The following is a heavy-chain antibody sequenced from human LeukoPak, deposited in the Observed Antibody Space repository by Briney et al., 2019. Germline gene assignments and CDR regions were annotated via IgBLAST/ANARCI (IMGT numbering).Heavy chain of an antibody. J-gene: IGHJ5*02. V-gene: IGHV3-30*02. CDR2: IRYDGHDK. CDR3: AKDLMRDRWFGES. CDR1: GFTFSNAW. Sequence: GGSLRLSCAASGFTFSNAWMSWVRQAPGKGLEWVAFIRYDGHDKFYAESVKGRFTISRDTSRNTLYLQMNSLRLEDAAVYYCAKDLMRDRWFGESWGQGTLVTVSS. D-gene: IGHD3-10*01.